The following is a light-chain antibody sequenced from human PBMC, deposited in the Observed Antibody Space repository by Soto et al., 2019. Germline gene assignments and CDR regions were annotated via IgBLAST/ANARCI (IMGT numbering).Light chain of an antibody. CDR2: DVS. J-gene: IGLJ1*01. V-gene: IGLV2-14*01. Sequence: QSVLTHPASVSGSPGQSITISCTGTSSDVGNYNYVSWYHQHPGKAPKLMIYDVSNRPSGVSNRFSGSKSGITASLTISGLQAEDEADYSCSSYTSSSTYVFGTGTKLTVL. CDR3: SSYTSSSTYV. CDR1: SSDVGNYNY.